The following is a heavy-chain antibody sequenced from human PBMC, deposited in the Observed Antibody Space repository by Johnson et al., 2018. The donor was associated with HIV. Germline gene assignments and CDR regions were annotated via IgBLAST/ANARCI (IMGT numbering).Heavy chain of an antibody. Sequence: VQLVESGGGLVQPGGSLRLSCAASGFTFSSYAMSWVRHAPGKGLEWVSAISGSGGSTYYADSVKGRFTISRDNSKNTLYLQMNSLRAEDTAVYYCAKDREYYGSGSFYAFDIWGQGTMVTVSS. CDR2: ISGSGGST. CDR1: GFTFSSYA. D-gene: IGHD3-10*01. J-gene: IGHJ3*02. V-gene: IGHV3-23*04. CDR3: AKDREYYGSGSFYAFDI.